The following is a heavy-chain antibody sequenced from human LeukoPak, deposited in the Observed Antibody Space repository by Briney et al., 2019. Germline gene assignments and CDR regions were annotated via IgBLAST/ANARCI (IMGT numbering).Heavy chain of an antibody. J-gene: IGHJ3*02. V-gene: IGHV3-30*18. CDR2: ISYDGSNK. CDR3: AKEGSTTVTGHDAFDI. D-gene: IGHD4-17*01. Sequence: GGSLRLSCAASGFTFDDYAMHWVRQAPGKRLEWVAVISYDGSNKYYADSVKGRFTISRDNSKNTLYLQMNSLRAEDTAVYYCAKEGSTTVTGHDAFDIWGQGTMVTVSS. CDR1: GFTFDDYA.